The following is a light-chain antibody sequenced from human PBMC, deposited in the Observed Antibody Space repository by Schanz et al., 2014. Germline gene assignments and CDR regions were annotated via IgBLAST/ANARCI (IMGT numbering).Light chain of an antibody. V-gene: IGLV2-23*01. CDR1: SSDIGSYNL. CDR2: EGS. CDR3: CSYAGSSNRHWV. Sequence: QSVLTQPASVSGSPGQSITISCTGTSSDIGSYNLVSWYQQHPDKAPKLMIYEGSKRPSGVSNRFSGSKSGNTASLTISGLQAEDEADYYCCSYAGSSNRHWVFGGGTKLTVL. J-gene: IGLJ3*02.